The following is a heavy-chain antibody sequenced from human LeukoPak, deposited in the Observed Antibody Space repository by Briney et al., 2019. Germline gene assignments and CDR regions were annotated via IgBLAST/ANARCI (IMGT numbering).Heavy chain of an antibody. CDR2: ISDGGST. Sequence: GGSLRLSCAASGFTISSNYMNWVRQAPGKWLDWVSVISDGGSTYYADSVRGRFTISRDNSKNTLFLQMNSLRVEDTAVYYCVCLGLGGLSLDWGQGTLVTVSS. J-gene: IGHJ4*02. CDR3: VCLGLGGLSLD. CDR1: GFTISSNY. D-gene: IGHD3-16*01. V-gene: IGHV3-53*01.